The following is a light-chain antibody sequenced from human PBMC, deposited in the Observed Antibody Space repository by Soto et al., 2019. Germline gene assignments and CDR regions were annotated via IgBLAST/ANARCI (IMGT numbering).Light chain of an antibody. CDR2: AAS. Sequence: IQLPPSPSFLSASVGARGTITCRSRQGISSYLAWYQQKPGKAPKILIYAASTLQSGVPSRFSGSGSGTEFTLTIRRLQPEDFATYYCQQLNSYPRELTVGGGTQVEN. J-gene: IGKJ4*01. CDR3: QQLNSYPRELT. CDR1: QGISSY. V-gene: IGKV1-9*01.